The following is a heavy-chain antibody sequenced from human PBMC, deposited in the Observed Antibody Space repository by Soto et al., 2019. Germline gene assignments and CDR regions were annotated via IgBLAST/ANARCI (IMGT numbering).Heavy chain of an antibody. Sequence: ASVKVSCKTSGYTFTSYYMHWVRQAPGQGLEWMGIINSSGGSTSYAQKFQSRVTMTRDTSTSTVYMELSSLRSEDTAVYYCARADYSNSYFDYWGQGTLVTVSS. J-gene: IGHJ4*02. D-gene: IGHD4-4*01. V-gene: IGHV1-46*01. CDR3: ARADYSNSYFDY. CDR2: INSSGGST. CDR1: GYTFTSYY.